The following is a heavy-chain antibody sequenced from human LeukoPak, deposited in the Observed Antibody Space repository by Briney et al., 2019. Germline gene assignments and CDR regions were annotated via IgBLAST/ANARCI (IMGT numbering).Heavy chain of an antibody. Sequence: SETLSLTCTVSGGSINTYYWTWIRQPPGRGLEWIGYMFYNGNTNYNPSPRSRVTMSVDTAKNQVSLNLKSVTAADTAVYYCATGSNSATSDAFDIWGQGTMVTVSS. CDR1: GGSINTYY. CDR3: ATGSNSATSDAFDI. V-gene: IGHV4-59*01. D-gene: IGHD2/OR15-2a*01. J-gene: IGHJ3*02. CDR2: MFYNGNT.